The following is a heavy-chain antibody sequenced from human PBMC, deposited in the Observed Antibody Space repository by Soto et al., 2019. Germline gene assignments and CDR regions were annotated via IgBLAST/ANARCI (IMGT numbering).Heavy chain of an antibody. CDR3: ARGRGVGVAGTAAFDM. CDR1: GYPVTAYY. D-gene: IGHD1-7*01. Sequence: QLHLVHSGAVVKKPGASVTVSCSASGYPVTAYYMHWVRQAPGRGLERMGGINPATGATKYTQTLKGRFTMTRDTSTSTVYMELSGLTSEDTAVFYCARGRGVGVAGTAAFDMWGQGTLVTVSS. V-gene: IGHV1-46*04. J-gene: IGHJ3*02. CDR2: INPATGAT.